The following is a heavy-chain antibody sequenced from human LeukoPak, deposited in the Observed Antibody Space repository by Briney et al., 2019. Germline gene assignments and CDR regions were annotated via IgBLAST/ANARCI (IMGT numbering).Heavy chain of an antibody. CDR3: ARDSPAWELPIDY. J-gene: IGHJ4*02. CDR2: IWYDGSNK. D-gene: IGHD1-26*01. V-gene: IGHV3-33*01. Sequence: GRSLRLSCAASRFTFSSYSMHWVRQAPGKGLEWVAVIWYDGSNKYYADSVKGRFTISRDNSKNTLYLQMNSLRAEDTAVYYCARDSPAWELPIDYWGQGTLVTVSS. CDR1: RFTFSSYS.